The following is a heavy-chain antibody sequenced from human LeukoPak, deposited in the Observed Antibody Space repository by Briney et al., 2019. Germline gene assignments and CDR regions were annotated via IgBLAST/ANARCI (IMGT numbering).Heavy chain of an antibody. CDR1: GGSISSYY. D-gene: IGHD2-15*01. V-gene: IGHV4-59*01. CDR2: IYYSGST. J-gene: IGHJ4*02. Sequence: PSETLSLTCTDSGGSISSYYWSWIRQPPGKGLEWIGYIYYSGSTNYNPSLKSRVTISVDTSKNQFSLKLSSVTAADTAVYYCARVPGSHYWGQGTLVTVSS. CDR3: ARVPGSHY.